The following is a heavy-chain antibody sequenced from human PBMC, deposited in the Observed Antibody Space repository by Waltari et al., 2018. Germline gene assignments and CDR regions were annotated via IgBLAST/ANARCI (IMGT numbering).Heavy chain of an antibody. D-gene: IGHD6-13*01. V-gene: IGHV1-69*10. CDR3: ARPGFVDQQPLGYYYGMDV. J-gene: IGHJ6*02. CDR2: IIPILGIA. CDR1: GGTFSSYA. Sequence: QVQLVQSGAEVKKPGSSVKVSCKASGGTFSSYAISWVRQAPGQGLEGMGGIIPILGIANYAQKSQCRVTITADKSTSTAYMELSSLRSEDTAVYYCARPGFVDQQPLGYYYGMDVWGQGTTVTVSS.